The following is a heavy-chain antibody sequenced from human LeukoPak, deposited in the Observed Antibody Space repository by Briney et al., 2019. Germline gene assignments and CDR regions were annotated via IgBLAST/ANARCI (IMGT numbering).Heavy chain of an antibody. D-gene: IGHD3-10*02. CDR1: GYTFTSYG. Sequence: GASVKVSCKASGYTFTSYGISWVRQAPGQGLEWMGFTNADNGHTNYVQKFQGGVTMTTDTSTNTAYMELRSLRFDDTAMYYCARDYFSDYVFDFWGQGTLITVSS. V-gene: IGHV1-18*01. CDR3: ARDYFSDYVFDF. J-gene: IGHJ4*02. CDR2: TNADNGHT.